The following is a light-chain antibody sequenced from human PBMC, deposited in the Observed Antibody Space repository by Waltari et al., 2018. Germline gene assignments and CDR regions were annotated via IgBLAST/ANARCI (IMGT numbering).Light chain of an antibody. Sequence: QSVLTQPPSVSGAPGQRVTISCAGSSSNIAAGYDVNWYHQLPGTAPKLLIFGNTNRPSGVPDRFSGSKSGTSASLAITGLQAEDEAYYYXQSYDSGLSGXVFGGXTKVXXL. CDR1: SSNIAAGYD. J-gene: IGLJ2*01. V-gene: IGLV1-40*01. CDR3: QSYDSGLSGXV. CDR2: GNT.